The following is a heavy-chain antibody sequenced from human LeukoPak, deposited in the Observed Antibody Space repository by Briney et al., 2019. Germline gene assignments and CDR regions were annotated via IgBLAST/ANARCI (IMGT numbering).Heavy chain of an antibody. D-gene: IGHD6-6*01. CDR3: AKPSIAVRPYYMDV. Sequence: GGSLRLSCAASGFTFSSYAMHWVRQAPGKGLEWVAVISYDGSNKYYADSVKGRFTISRDNFKNTLYLQMNSLRAEDTALYYCAKPSIAVRPYYMDVWGKGTTVTVSS. J-gene: IGHJ6*03. V-gene: IGHV3-30-3*02. CDR2: ISYDGSNK. CDR1: GFTFSSYA.